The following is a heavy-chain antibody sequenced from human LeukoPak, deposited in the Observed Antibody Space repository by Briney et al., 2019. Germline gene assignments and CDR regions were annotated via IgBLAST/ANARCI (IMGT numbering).Heavy chain of an antibody. Sequence: SETLSLTCAVSGGFISSSNWWSWVRQPPGKGLEWIGEIYHSGSTNYNPSLKSRVTISVDTSKNQFSLKLSSVTAADTAVYYCARDHSGWYLDYWGQGTLVPVSS. CDR2: IYHSGST. CDR1: GGFISSSNW. D-gene: IGHD6-19*01. CDR3: ARDHSGWYLDY. J-gene: IGHJ4*02. V-gene: IGHV4-4*02.